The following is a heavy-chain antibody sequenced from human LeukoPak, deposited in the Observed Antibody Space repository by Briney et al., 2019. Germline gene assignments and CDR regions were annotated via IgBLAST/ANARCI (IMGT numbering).Heavy chain of an antibody. D-gene: IGHD5-18*01. V-gene: IGHV4-39*01. CDR2: IYYSGST. J-gene: IGHJ4*02. CDR3: ARATWIQLLDY. CDR1: GGSISSSSYY. Sequence: SETLSLTCTVSGGSISSSSYYWGWIRQPPGKGLEWIGSIYYSGSTYYNPSLKSRVTISVDTSKNQFSLKLSSVTAADTAVYYCARATWIQLLDYWGQGTLVTVSS.